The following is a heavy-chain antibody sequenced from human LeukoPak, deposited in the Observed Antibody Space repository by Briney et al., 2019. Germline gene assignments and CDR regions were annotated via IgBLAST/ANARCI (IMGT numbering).Heavy chain of an antibody. CDR1: GGSISSGGYS. CDR2: IYHSGST. CDR3: AGSPLGYCSSTSCYENWFDP. J-gene: IGHJ5*02. Sequence: SQTLSLTCAVSGGSISSGGYSWSWIRQPPGKGLEWIGYIYHSGSTYYNPSLRSRVTISVDRSKNQFSLKLSSVTAADTAVYYCAGSPLGYCSSTSCYENWFDPWGQGTLVTVSS. V-gene: IGHV4-30-2*01. D-gene: IGHD2-2*01.